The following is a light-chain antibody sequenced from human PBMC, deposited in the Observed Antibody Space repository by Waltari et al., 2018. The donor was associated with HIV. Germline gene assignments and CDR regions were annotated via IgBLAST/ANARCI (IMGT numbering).Light chain of an antibody. J-gene: IGKJ2*01. CDR3: QQYDNLPYT. CDR2: EAS. Sequence: DIQMTQSPSSLSASVGDRVTITCQASQDISKYLNWYQQKPGKAPKLLIYEASNLETGVPSRFSGSESVTDFTFTISSLQPEDVATYYCQQYDNLPYTFGQGTKLEIK. CDR1: QDISKY. V-gene: IGKV1-33*01.